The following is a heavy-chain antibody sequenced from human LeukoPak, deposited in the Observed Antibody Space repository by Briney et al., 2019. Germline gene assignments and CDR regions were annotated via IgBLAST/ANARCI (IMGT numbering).Heavy chain of an antibody. V-gene: IGHV4-59*01. Sequence: SETLPLTCTVSGGSISSYYWSWIRQPPGKGLEWIGYIYYSGSTNYNPSLKSRVTISVDTSKNQFSLKLSSVTAADTAVYYCARASTYDFWSGYYVRNYYGMDVWGQGTTVTVSS. CDR1: GGSISSYY. D-gene: IGHD3-3*01. J-gene: IGHJ6*02. CDR3: ARASTYDFWSGYYVRNYYGMDV. CDR2: IYYSGST.